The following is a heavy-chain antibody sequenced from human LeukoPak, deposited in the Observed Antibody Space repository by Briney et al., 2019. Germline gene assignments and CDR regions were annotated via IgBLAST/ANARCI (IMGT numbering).Heavy chain of an antibody. Sequence: PGGSLRLSCAASGFTFSSYAMSWVRQAPGKGLEWVAAISGGGGSTYYADSVKGRFTISRDNSKNTLYLQMNSLRAEDTAVYYCAKALWGGYSYGRHDAFDIWGQGTMVTVSS. CDR2: ISGGGGST. V-gene: IGHV3-23*01. D-gene: IGHD5-18*01. CDR3: AKALWGGYSYGRHDAFDI. J-gene: IGHJ3*02. CDR1: GFTFSSYA.